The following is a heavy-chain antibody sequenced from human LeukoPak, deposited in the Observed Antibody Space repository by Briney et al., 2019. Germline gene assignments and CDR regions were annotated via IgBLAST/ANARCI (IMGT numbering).Heavy chain of an antibody. CDR3: ARASAQWSDY. CDR2: ISGYNGNT. CDR1: GYTFTTYG. Sequence: ASVKVSCKASGYTFTTYGISWVRHAPGQGLEWMGWISGYNGNTNYAQKFRGRVTMTTDTSTSTAYMELRSLRSDDTAVYYCARASAQWSDYWGQGTLVTVSS. D-gene: IGHD2-15*01. J-gene: IGHJ4*02. V-gene: IGHV1-18*01.